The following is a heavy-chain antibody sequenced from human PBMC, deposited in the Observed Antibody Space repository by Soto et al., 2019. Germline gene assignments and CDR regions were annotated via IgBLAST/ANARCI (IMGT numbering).Heavy chain of an antibody. V-gene: IGHV1-69*08. CDR3: AREGGGYDFYYYYGLDV. CDR2: IIPILGIA. Sequence: QVQLVQSGAEVKKPGSSVKVSCKASGGTFSSYTISWVRQAPGQGLEWMGRIIPILGIANYAQKFQGRVTMTANQSTSTAYMELSSLRSEDTAVYYCAREGGGYDFYYYYGLDVWGQGTTVTVSS. CDR1: GGTFSSYT. J-gene: IGHJ6*02. D-gene: IGHD5-12*01.